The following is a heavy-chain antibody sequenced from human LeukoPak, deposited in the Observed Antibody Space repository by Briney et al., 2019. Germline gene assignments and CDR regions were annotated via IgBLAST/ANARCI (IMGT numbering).Heavy chain of an antibody. CDR2: INSNGGT. V-gene: IGHV4-30-4*01. CDR1: GGSISSGDYF. J-gene: IGHJ4*02. Sequence: SQTLSLTCKVSGGSISSGDYFWSWIRQPPGKGLEWIGYINSNGGTDYTPSLKSRLTISLDTSKSQFSLKLNSVTAADTAVYYCARDTYYYGSGSYGRRSFDYWGQGALVTVSS. D-gene: IGHD3-10*01. CDR3: ARDTYYYGSGSYGRRSFDY.